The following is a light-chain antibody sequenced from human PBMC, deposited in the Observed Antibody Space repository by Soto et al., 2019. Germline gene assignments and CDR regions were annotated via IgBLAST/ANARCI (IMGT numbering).Light chain of an antibody. CDR3: QQCNSYPLT. J-gene: IGKJ4*01. Sequence: AIQLTQSPSSLSASVGDRVTITCRASQGISSALAWYQQKPGKAPKLLIYDASSLESGVPSRFSGSGSGTDFTLTISSRQPEDFATYYCQQCNSYPLTCGGGTKVEIK. CDR2: DAS. V-gene: IGKV1-13*02. CDR1: QGISSA.